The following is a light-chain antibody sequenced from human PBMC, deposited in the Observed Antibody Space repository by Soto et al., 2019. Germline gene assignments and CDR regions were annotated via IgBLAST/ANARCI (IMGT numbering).Light chain of an antibody. Sequence: QSVLTQPASVSGSPGQSITISCTGSSSDVGGYDYVSWYQQYPGKAPKLMIYDVRNRPSGVSNRFSGSKSGNTASLTISGLQADDEADYYCSSFTSSTTRVFGTGTKVTVL. J-gene: IGLJ1*01. V-gene: IGLV2-14*01. CDR3: SSFTSSTTRV. CDR1: SSDVGGYDY. CDR2: DVR.